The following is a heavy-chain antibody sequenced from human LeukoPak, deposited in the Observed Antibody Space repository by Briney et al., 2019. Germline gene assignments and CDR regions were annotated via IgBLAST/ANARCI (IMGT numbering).Heavy chain of an antibody. Sequence: SETLSLTCTVSGGPISSYYWSWIRQPPGKGLEWIGYIYYSGSTNYNPSLKSRVTISVDTSKNQFSLKLSSVTAADTAVYYCAREIVVVPAAMGDNWFDLWGQGTLVTVSS. J-gene: IGHJ5*02. D-gene: IGHD2-2*01. CDR1: GGPISSYY. CDR3: AREIVVVPAAMGDNWFDL. V-gene: IGHV4-59*01. CDR2: IYYSGST.